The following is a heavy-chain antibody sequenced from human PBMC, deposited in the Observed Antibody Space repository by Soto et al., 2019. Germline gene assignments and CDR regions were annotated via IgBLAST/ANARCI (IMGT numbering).Heavy chain of an antibody. Sequence: SETLSLTCAVYGGSFSGYYWSWIRQPPGKGLEWIGGINHSGSTNYNPSLKSRVTISVDTSKNQFSLKLSSVTAADTAVYYCARWVKVGTMVRGVPYYYYYGMDVWGQGTTVTVSS. D-gene: IGHD3-10*01. V-gene: IGHV4-34*01. CDR2: INHSGST. CDR1: GGSFSGYY. CDR3: ARWVKVGTMVRGVPYYYYYGMDV. J-gene: IGHJ6*02.